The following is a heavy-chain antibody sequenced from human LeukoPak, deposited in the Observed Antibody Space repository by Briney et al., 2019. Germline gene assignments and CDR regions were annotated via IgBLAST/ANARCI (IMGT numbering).Heavy chain of an antibody. J-gene: IGHJ4*02. V-gene: IGHV3-23*01. CDR2: ISRSGDIT. CDR1: GAAFTKYG. CDR3: ATEGFYY. Sequence: GGSLRLSCAASGAAFTKYGMKWVRQAAGAGLEYISGISRSGDITHYTDSVKGRFTISRDNVQNTLYLQMNSLRADDTALYYCATEGFYYWGPGTQVTVSS.